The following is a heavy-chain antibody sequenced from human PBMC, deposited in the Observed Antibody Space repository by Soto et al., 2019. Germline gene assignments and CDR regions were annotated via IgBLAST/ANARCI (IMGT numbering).Heavy chain of an antibody. Sequence: PGGSLRLSCAASGFTFSSYGMHWVRQAPGKGLEWVAVISYDGSNKYYADSVKGRFTVSRDNSKNTLYLQMNSLRAEDTAVYYCAKVYYYGSGSYYPAFQHWGQGTLVTVSS. CDR1: GFTFSSYG. J-gene: IGHJ1*01. CDR3: AKVYYYGSGSYYPAFQH. D-gene: IGHD3-10*01. V-gene: IGHV3-30*18. CDR2: ISYDGSNK.